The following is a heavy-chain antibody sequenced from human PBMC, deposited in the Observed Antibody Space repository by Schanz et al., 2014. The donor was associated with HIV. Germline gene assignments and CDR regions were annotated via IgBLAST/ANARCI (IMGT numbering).Heavy chain of an antibody. Sequence: VQLLESGGDLAQPGDSLRLSCAASGFTFSAYVMHWGRQAPGKGLEWVASMWSDGSNKYYADSVRGRFTISRDNSKDTLYLEMNSLREDDTAVYSCARDLTGYFTMDAWGQGTTVTVYS. CDR3: ARDLTGYFTMDA. D-gene: IGHD5-18*01. V-gene: IGHV3-30*02. CDR2: MWSDGSNK. CDR1: GFTFSAYV. J-gene: IGHJ6*02.